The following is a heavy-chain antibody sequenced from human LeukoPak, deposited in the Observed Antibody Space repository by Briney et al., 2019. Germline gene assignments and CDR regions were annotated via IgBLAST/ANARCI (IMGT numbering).Heavy chain of an antibody. Sequence: GGTLRLSCAASGFSFRSHGMNWVRQAPGKGPEWVSGISPRGDITYYKDSVRGRFTISRDNFKNTVSLQLNSLRAEDTAMYYCAKDDDWGRFNHWGQGTLVTVSS. CDR1: GFSFRSHG. D-gene: IGHD3-16*01. CDR3: AKDDDWGRFNH. J-gene: IGHJ1*01. V-gene: IGHV3-23*01. CDR2: ISPRGDIT.